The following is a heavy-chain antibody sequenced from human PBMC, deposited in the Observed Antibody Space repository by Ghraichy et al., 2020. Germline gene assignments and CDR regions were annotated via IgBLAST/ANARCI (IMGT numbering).Heavy chain of an antibody. Sequence: SETLSLTCAVSGYSISSGYYWGWIRQAPGKGLEWIANIYHNARTYYNPSLESRLAISVDTAKNQFSLRLSTVTATDTAVYYCARQRDYWGASDYWGQGTLVTVSS. CDR2: IYHNART. V-gene: IGHV4-38-2*01. D-gene: IGHD7-27*01. CDR3: ARQRDYWGASDY. CDR1: GYSISSGYY. J-gene: IGHJ4*02.